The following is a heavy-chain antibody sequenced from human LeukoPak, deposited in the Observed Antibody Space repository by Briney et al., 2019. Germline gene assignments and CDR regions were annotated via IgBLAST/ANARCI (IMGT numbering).Heavy chain of an antibody. CDR2: MSPKSGNT. CDR3: ARVKSEYSSSSGTSDY. V-gene: IGHV1-8*01. D-gene: IGHD6-6*01. Sequence: PQASVKVSCKASGYTFVSYDINWVRQATGQGPEWMGWMSPKSGNTGYAQKFQGRVTMTRDTSINTAYMELSGLISEDTAVYYCARVKSEYSSSSGTSDYWGQGTLVTVSS. CDR1: GYTFVSYD. J-gene: IGHJ4*02.